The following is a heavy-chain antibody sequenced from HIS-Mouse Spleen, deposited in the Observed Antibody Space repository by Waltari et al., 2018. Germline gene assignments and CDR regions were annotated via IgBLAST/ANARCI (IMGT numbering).Heavy chain of an antibody. Sequence: QVQLQQWGAGPLKPSETLSLTCAVYGGSFSGYYCSWLRQPPGKGLEWIGEINHSGSTNYNPSLKSRVTISVDTSKNQFSLKLSSVTAADTAVYYCARVGYGLFDYWGQGTLVTVSS. D-gene: IGHD5-12*01. CDR1: GGSFSGYY. J-gene: IGHJ4*02. V-gene: IGHV4-34*01. CDR3: ARVGYGLFDY. CDR2: INHSGST.